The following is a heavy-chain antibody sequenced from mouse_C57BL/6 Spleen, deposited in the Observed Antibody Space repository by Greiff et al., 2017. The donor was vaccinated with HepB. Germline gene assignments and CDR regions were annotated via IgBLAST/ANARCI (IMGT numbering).Heavy chain of an antibody. CDR2: IYPGDGDT. D-gene: IGHD2-4*01. CDR3: ARLGDDYDEGYYYAMDY. J-gene: IGHJ4*01. Sequence: VQLQQSGPELVKPGASVKISCKASGYAFSSSWMNWVKQRPGKGLEWIGRIYPGDGDTNYNGKFKGKATLTADKSSSTAYMQLSSLTSEDSAVYFCARLGDDYDEGYYYAMDYWGQGTSVTVSS. V-gene: IGHV1-82*01. CDR1: GYAFSSSW.